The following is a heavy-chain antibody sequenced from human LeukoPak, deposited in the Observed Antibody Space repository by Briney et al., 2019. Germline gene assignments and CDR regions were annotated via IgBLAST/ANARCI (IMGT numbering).Heavy chain of an antibody. CDR1: GFTFSSYA. V-gene: IGHV3-23*01. Sequence: PGGSLRLSCAASGFTFSSYAMCWVRQAPGKGLEWVSAISGSGGSTYYADSVKGRFTISRDNSKNTLYLQMNSLRAEDTAVYYCAKFLGVVPAARYYFDYWGQGTLVTVSS. CDR2: ISGSGGST. J-gene: IGHJ4*02. D-gene: IGHD2-2*01. CDR3: AKFLGVVPAARYYFDY.